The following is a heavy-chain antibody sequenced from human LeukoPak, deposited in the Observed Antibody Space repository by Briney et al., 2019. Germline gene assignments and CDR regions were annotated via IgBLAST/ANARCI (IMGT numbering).Heavy chain of an antibody. J-gene: IGHJ4*02. D-gene: IGHD2-2*01. CDR1: GFTFSSYG. CDR2: IQYDGSNK. CDR3: AKDPLGYCSRASCRYLDY. V-gene: IGHV3-30*02. Sequence: GGSLRLSCAASGFTFSSYGMHWVRQAPGKGLEWVAFIQYDGSNKYYADSVKGRFTISRDNSKNTLFLQMNSPRPEDAAVFYCAKDPLGYCSRASCRYLDYWGQGTLVNVSS.